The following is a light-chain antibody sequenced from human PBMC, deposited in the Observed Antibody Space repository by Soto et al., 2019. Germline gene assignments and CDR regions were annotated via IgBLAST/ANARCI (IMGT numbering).Light chain of an antibody. Sequence: QSALTQPASVSGSPGQSITISCTGTSSDVGSYNLVSWYQQHPGKAPKLLTYEGSKRPSGVSNHFSGSKSGNTASLTISGLQAEDEADYYCCSYAGSSTFEVFGGGTKLTVL. CDR2: EGS. CDR3: CSYAGSSTFEV. V-gene: IGLV2-23*03. CDR1: SSDVGSYNL. J-gene: IGLJ2*01.